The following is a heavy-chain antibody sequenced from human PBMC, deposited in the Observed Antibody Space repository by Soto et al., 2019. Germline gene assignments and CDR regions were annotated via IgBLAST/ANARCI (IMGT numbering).Heavy chain of an antibody. V-gene: IGHV1-18*01. CDR3: ARASIVVVPAAPRAYDYMDV. D-gene: IGHD2-2*01. CDR2: ISAYNGNT. J-gene: IGHJ6*03. Sequence: QVQLVQSGAEVKKPGASVKVSCKASGYTFTSYGISWVRQAPGQGLEWMGWISAYNGNTNYAQKLQGRVTMTTDTSTSTAYMELRSLRSDDTAVYYCARASIVVVPAAPRAYDYMDVWGKGTTVTVSS. CDR1: GYTFTSYG.